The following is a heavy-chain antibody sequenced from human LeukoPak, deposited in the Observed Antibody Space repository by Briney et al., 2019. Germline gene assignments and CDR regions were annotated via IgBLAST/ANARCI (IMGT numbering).Heavy chain of an antibody. CDR2: IKQDGSEK. J-gene: IGHJ5*02. CDR3: ARDRGYCSGGSCYGIDP. CDR1: GFTFSSYW. D-gene: IGHD2-15*01. Sequence: GGSLRLSCAASGFTFSSYWMSWVRQAPGKGLEWVANIKQDGSEKCYVDSVKGRFTISRDNAKNSLYLQMNSLRAEDTAVYYCARDRGYCSGGSCYGIDPWGQGTLVTVSS. V-gene: IGHV3-7*01.